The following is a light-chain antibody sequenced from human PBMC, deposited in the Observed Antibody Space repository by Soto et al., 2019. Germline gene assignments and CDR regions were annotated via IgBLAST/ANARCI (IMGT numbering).Light chain of an antibody. J-gene: IGKJ2*01. V-gene: IGKV3-20*01. Sequence: EIVLTQSPGTLSLSPGERATLSCRASQSVSSSQLAWYQQKPCQAPRLLMYGASSRATGIPDRLSGSGSGTDFTLPITRLEPEDFAVYYCQQRLFWPLFTFGQGTRLEIK. CDR2: GAS. CDR1: QSVSSSQ. CDR3: QQRLFWPLFT.